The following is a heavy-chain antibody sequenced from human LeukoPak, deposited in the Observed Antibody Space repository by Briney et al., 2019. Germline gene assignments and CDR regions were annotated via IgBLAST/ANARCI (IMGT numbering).Heavy chain of an antibody. J-gene: IGHJ4*02. CDR1: GFTFSKYC. V-gene: IGHV3-74*01. CDR3: ATKQWLAPPPDS. Sequence: PGGSLRLSCAASGFTFSKYCMLWVRQAPGKGLESVSRINTDGTVTTYADSVKGRFTVSRDNADNTMFLQMNSVRDEDTAEYYCATKQWLAPPPDSWGQGTPVSVSS. D-gene: IGHD6-19*01. CDR2: INTDGTVT.